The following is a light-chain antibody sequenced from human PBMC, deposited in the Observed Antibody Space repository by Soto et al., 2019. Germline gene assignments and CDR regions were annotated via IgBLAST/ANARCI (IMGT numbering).Light chain of an antibody. CDR3: QHYGRSPKT. CDR2: DAS. CDR1: QCVSSY. J-gene: IGKJ1*01. V-gene: IGKV3-11*01. Sequence: LVLTQPPNTLPFSPGYRSTLFLSSSQCVSSYLAWYKQKPGQAPRLLIYDASNRATGIPARFSGSGSGTDFTLTISRLEPEDFAVYYCQHYGRSPKTFGQGTEVDI.